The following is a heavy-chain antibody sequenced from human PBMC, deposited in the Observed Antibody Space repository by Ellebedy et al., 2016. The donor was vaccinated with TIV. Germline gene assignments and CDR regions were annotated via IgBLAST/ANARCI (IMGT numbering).Heavy chain of an antibody. V-gene: IGHV3-7*03. CDR2: IKPDGSVT. Sequence: GGSLRLSCAASGFTFSTYVMSWVRQAPGKGLDWVASIKPDGSVTYYVDSVEGRFTISRDNARNSLYLQMNSLRAEDTAVYYCARDNTNPRSAFDIWGQGTMVTVSS. CDR1: GFTFSTYV. J-gene: IGHJ3*02. CDR3: ARDNTNPRSAFDI.